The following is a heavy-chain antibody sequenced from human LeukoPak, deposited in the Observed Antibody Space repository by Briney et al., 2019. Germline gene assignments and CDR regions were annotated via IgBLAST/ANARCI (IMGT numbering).Heavy chain of an antibody. CDR3: TTDFDTAMVLVL. J-gene: IGHJ2*01. CDR1: GFTLSSYA. D-gene: IGHD5-18*01. CDR2: ISYDGSNK. Sequence: GRSLRLSCAASGFTLSSYAIHWVRQAPAKGLEWVAVISYDGSNKYYADSVKGRFTISRDNSKNTLYLQMNSLRAEDTAVYYCTTDFDTAMVLVLWGRGTLVTVSS. V-gene: IGHV3-30*04.